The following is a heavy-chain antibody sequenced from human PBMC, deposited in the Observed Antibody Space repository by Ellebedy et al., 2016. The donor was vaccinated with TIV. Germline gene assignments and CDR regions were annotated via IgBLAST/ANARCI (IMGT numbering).Heavy chain of an antibody. Sequence: GESLKISCAASGFTFSSYGMHWVRQAPGKGLEWVAVIWYDGSNKYYADSVKGRFTISRDNSKNTLYLQMNSLRAEDTAVYYCAKVSEWTVTTGFKLNWFDPWGQGTLVTVSS. V-gene: IGHV3-33*06. CDR2: IWYDGSNK. CDR3: AKVSEWTVTTGFKLNWFDP. D-gene: IGHD4-11*01. CDR1: GFTFSSYG. J-gene: IGHJ5*02.